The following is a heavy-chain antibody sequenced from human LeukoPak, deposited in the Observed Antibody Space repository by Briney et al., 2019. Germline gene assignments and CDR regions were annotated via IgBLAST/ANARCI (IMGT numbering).Heavy chain of an antibody. Sequence: SETLSLTCTVSGGSIYSYYWSWIRQAPGKGLECLGYIYYSGTTNYNPSLKSRVSMSVDMPNNQFFLRLGSVTAADTAVYYCARVASTTVITPYDAFDIWGQGTLVTVSS. D-gene: IGHD4-23*01. CDR3: ARVASTTVITPYDAFDI. V-gene: IGHV4-59*01. CDR1: GGSIYSYY. J-gene: IGHJ3*02. CDR2: IYYSGTT.